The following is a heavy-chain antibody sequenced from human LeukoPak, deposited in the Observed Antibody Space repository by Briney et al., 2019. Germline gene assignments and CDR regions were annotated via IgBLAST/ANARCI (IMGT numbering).Heavy chain of an antibody. Sequence: PSETLSLTCSVSGGSFSSYYWSWIRQPPGKGLEWIGYIHFSGSTKYNPSLESRVAISADTSKNQFSLRLTSVTAADPAVYYCARTFRAGASDHWGQGTLVAVSS. CDR2: IHFSGST. CDR3: ARTFRAGASDH. J-gene: IGHJ4*02. CDR1: GGSFSSYY. D-gene: IGHD4-17*01. V-gene: IGHV4-59*01.